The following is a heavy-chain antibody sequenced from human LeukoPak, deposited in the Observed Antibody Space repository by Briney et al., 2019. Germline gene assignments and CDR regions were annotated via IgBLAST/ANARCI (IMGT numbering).Heavy chain of an antibody. CDR1: GGSISSSSHY. Sequence: PSETLSLTCTVSGGSISSSSHYWGWIRQPPGKGLEWIGSIYYSGRTYNNPSLKSRVTISVDTSKNQFSLKLSSVTAADTAVYYCARHYGSGSWGAFDIWGQGTMVTVSS. J-gene: IGHJ3*02. CDR3: ARHYGSGSWGAFDI. CDR2: IYYSGRT. V-gene: IGHV4-39*01. D-gene: IGHD3-10*01.